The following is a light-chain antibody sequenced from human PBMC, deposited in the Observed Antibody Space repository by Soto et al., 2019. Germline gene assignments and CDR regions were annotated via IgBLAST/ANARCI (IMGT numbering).Light chain of an antibody. CDR1: SSVIGDYNY. J-gene: IGLJ3*02. Sequence: QSALTQPASVSGSPGQSITISCTGTSSVIGDYNYVSWYQQHPGKAPKLMIYEVSNRPSGVSNRFSGSKSGNTASLTISGLQAEDEADYYCSSYTSSSTRVFGGGTKLTVL. V-gene: IGLV2-14*01. CDR3: SSYTSSSTRV. CDR2: EVS.